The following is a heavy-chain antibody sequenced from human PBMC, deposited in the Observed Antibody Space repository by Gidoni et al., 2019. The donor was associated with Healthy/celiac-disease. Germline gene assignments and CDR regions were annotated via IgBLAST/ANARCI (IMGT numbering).Heavy chain of an antibody. D-gene: IGHD1-26*01. Sequence: QVQLQESGPGLVTPSATLSLTCAVSGYSISSGYYWGWIRQPPGKGLEWIGSIYHSGSTYYNPSLKSRVTIAVDTSKNQFSLKLSSVTAADTAVYYCARDVGVARDAFDIWGQGTMVTVSS. CDR1: GYSISSGYY. J-gene: IGHJ3*02. CDR3: ARDVGVARDAFDI. V-gene: IGHV4-38-2*02. CDR2: IYHSGST.